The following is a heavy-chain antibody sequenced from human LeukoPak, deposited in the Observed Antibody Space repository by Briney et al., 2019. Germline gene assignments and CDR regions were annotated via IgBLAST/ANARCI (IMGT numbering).Heavy chain of an antibody. V-gene: IGHV7-4-1*02. D-gene: IGHD6-6*01. Sequence: GASVKVSCKASGYSFTSYAMNWVRQAPGQGLEWMGWINTNTGNPTYAQGFTGRFVFPLDTSVSTAYLQISSLKAEDTAVYYCARDFGWFVAAPLSAGRWFDPWGQGTLVTVSS. CDR1: GYSFTSYA. CDR3: ARDFGWFVAAPLSAGRWFDP. J-gene: IGHJ5*02. CDR2: INTNTGNP.